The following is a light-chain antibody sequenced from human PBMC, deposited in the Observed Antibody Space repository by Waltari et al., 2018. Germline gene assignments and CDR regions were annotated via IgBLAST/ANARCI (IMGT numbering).Light chain of an antibody. CDR2: DVT. CDR3: SSYAGNYVA. J-gene: IGLJ2*01. V-gene: IGLV2-11*01. CDR1: RSDGGGYNF. Sequence: QSALTQPRSVPGSPGQSVTIPCPGTRSDGGGYNFVSWYPQHPGTAPKLIISDVTKRPAGVPDRFSGSKSVNTASLTISGLQAEDEADYYCSSYAGNYVAFGGGTKLTVL.